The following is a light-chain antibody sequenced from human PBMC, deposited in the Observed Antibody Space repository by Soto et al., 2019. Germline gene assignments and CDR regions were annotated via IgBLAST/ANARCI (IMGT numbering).Light chain of an antibody. J-gene: IGKJ5*01. Sequence: IQMTQSPSSLPASVGDRVTITCRASHSISSSLCWYLQKPGKAPKLLIYDASSLESGVPSRFSGSGSGTEFTLTISSLQPEDFATYYCQQLKSNLITFGQGTRLEI. V-gene: IGKV1-13*02. CDR1: HSISSS. CDR2: DAS. CDR3: QQLKSNLIT.